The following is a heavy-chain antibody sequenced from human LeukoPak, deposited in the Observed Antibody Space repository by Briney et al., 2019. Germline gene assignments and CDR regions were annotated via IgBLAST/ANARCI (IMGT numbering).Heavy chain of an antibody. CDR2: FRGTA. CDR3: ARAGLGYYDSSGPTGFDY. V-gene: IGHV4-39*07. CDR1: GGSVSRSPYY. J-gene: IGHJ4*02. D-gene: IGHD3-22*01. Sequence: SETLSLTCTVSGGSVSRSPYYWGGIRQPPGRGWSGLRLFRGTAYYNPSLKSRVTISVDKSKNQFSLKLSSVTAADTAVYYCARAGLGYYDSSGPTGFDYWGQGTLVTVSS.